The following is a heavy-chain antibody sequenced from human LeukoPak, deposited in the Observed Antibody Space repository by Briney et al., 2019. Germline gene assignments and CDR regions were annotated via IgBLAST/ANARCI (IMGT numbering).Heavy chain of an antibody. CDR3: ARDHHGIHSAFYV. CDR1: GFTFSTYS. J-gene: IGHJ3*01. D-gene: IGHD1-14*01. V-gene: IGHV3-30*04. CDR2: ISVVGSIT. Sequence: QSGGSLRLSCAASGFTFSTYSMHWVRQAPGKGLEWVAGISVVGSITSYVDSVKGRFTISRDNAKKTLYLPITSLRAEDTAVYYCARDHHGIHSAFYVSGQGEMVTVS.